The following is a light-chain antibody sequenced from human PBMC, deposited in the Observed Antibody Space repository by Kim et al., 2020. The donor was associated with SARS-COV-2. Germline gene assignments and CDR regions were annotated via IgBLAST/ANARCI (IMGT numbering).Light chain of an antibody. CDR2: GKN. CDR1: SLRSYY. Sequence: VALGQTDRTTCQGDSLRSYYATWYQQKPGQAPILVIYGKNNRPSGIPDRCSGSSSGNTASLTITGTQAGDEADYYCNSRDTNDNVVFGGGTQLTVL. J-gene: IGLJ2*01. V-gene: IGLV3-19*01. CDR3: NSRDTNDNVV.